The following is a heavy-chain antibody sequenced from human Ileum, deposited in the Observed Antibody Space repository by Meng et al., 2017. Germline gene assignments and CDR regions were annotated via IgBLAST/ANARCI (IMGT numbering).Heavy chain of an antibody. CDR1: GRSISSSDW. Sequence: QVPLQESCPGRVEPSGTLSLTCAVSGRSISSSDWWSWVRQPPGKGLEWIAEMNLGGSPNYNPSLKSRVTMSVDKSNDHLSLQLTSVTAADTTVYYCAHIFDSWGQGTLVTVSS. CDR3: AHIFDS. V-gene: IGHV4-4*02. CDR2: MNLGGSP. J-gene: IGHJ4*02.